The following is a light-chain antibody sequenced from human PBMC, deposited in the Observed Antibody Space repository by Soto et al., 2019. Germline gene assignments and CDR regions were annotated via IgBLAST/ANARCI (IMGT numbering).Light chain of an antibody. J-gene: IGLJ3*02. CDR2: EVT. CDR3: NPHTSTFPWV. Sequence: QSALTQPASVSGSPGQSITISCTGTSSDVGGHNFVSWFQQHPGKAPKLMIYEVTNRPSGVSDSFSGSKSGNTASLTISGLQAEDEADYYCNPHTSTFPWVFGGGTKLTVL. CDR1: SSDVGGHNF. V-gene: IGLV2-14*01.